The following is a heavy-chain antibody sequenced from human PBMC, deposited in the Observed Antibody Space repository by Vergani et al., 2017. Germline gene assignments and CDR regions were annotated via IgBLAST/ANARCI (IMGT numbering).Heavy chain of an antibody. CDR1: GFTFSSYE. D-gene: IGHD3-3*01. CDR3: ARGKQYYDFWSGPVGFDP. CDR2: ISSSGSTI. Sequence: EVQLVESGGGLVQPGGSLRLSCAASGFTFSSYEMNWVRQAPGKGLEWVSYISSSGSTIYYADSVKGRFTISRDNAKNSLYLQMNSLRAEDTAVYYCARGKQYYDFWSGPVGFDPWGQGTLVTVSS. J-gene: IGHJ5*02. V-gene: IGHV3-48*03.